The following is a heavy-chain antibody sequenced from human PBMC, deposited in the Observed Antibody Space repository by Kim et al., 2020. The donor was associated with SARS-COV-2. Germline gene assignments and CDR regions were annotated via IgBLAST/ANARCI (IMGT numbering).Heavy chain of an antibody. V-gene: IGHV5-51*01. Sequence: RYSPSFQVQVTISADKSISTAYLQWSSLKASDTAMYYCARMDGYNYPFDYWGQGTLVTVSS. D-gene: IGHD5-12*01. J-gene: IGHJ4*02. CDR3: ARMDGYNYPFDY.